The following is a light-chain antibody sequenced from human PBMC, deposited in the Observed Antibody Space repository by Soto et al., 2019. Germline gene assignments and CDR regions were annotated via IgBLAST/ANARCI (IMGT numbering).Light chain of an antibody. Sequence: EIVLTQSPATLSLSPGERATLSCRASQSVSSYLAWYQQKVGQSPRLLIYDASNRATGIPARFSGSGSGTDFTLTISSLEPEDFAVYYCQQRSNWPRMFGQGTKVEIK. CDR2: DAS. V-gene: IGKV3-11*01. J-gene: IGKJ1*01. CDR1: QSVSSY. CDR3: QQRSNWPRM.